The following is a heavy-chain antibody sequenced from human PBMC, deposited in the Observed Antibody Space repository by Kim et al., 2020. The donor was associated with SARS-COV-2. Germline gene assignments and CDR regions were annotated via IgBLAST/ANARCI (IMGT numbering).Heavy chain of an antibody. D-gene: IGHD1-26*01. V-gene: IGHV4-4*02. Sequence: THTPPPKGRVTVSVDKSQNQFSLRLSSVTAADTAVYYCSRAQGGAFDYWGQGTLVTVSS. J-gene: IGHJ4*02. CDR3: SRAQGGAFDY.